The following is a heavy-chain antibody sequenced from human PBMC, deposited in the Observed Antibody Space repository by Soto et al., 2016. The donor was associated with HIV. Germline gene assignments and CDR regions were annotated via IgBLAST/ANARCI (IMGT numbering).Heavy chain of an antibody. CDR3: AKGRSRGELDM. CDR2: ISGSGATT. CDR1: GFIFRSDV. J-gene: IGHJ3*02. V-gene: IGHV3-23*01. Sequence: EVQLLESGGDLVQPGGSLRLSCAASGFIFRSDVMSWVRQAPGKGLEWVSSISGSGATTYHADSMKGRFTTSRDNSKNTLYLEMNSLRAEDTAVYYCAKGRSRGELDMWGQGTLVIVSS. D-gene: IGHD3-10*01.